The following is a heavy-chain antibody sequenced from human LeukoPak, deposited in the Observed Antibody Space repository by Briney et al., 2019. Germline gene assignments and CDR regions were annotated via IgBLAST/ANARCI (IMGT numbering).Heavy chain of an antibody. J-gene: IGHJ3*02. CDR3: ARDPMAGTFRAFDS. V-gene: IGHV4-4*07. Sequence: SETLSLTCTVSGGSISSYYWSWIRQPAGRGLEWIGRIYSRGSTNYNPSLQSRVTMSVDTSKNQISLKLNSVTAADTAVYYCARDPMAGTFRAFDSWGQGTMVTVSS. CDR1: GGSISSYY. CDR2: IYSRGST. D-gene: IGHD6-19*01.